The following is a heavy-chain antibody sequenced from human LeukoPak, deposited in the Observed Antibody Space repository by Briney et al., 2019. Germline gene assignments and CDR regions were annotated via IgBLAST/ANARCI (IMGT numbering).Heavy chain of an antibody. D-gene: IGHD6-6*01. CDR1: GYSISSGYY. Sequence: SETLSLTCAVSGYSISSGYYWGWIRQPPGKGLEWIGSIYHSESTYYNPSLKSRVTISVDTSKNQFSLKLSSVTAADTAVYYCARHHGYSSSPHYFDYWGQGTLVTVSS. V-gene: IGHV4-38-2*01. J-gene: IGHJ4*02. CDR2: IYHSEST. CDR3: ARHHGYSSSPHYFDY.